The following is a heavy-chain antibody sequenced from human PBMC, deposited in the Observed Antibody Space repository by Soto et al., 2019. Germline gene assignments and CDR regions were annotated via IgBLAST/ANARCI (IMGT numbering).Heavy chain of an antibody. D-gene: IGHD6-19*01. CDR3: AKTNPSKTQTSGWYDGVAP. CDR2: ITGSGVGM. V-gene: IGHV3-23*01. J-gene: IGHJ5*02. CDR1: GFTFRDFA. Sequence: EVQLLESGGVLVQPGESLRLSCAATGFTFRDFAMTWVRQAPGKGLEWVSTITGSGVGMHYADSVKGRFTISRDNSKNTSYLQMNSLRAEDTAVYNCAKTNPSKTQTSGWYDGVAPWGQGTLVTVSS.